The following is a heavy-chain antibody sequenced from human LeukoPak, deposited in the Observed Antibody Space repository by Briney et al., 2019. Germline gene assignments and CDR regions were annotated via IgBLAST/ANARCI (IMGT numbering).Heavy chain of an antibody. D-gene: IGHD6-13*01. J-gene: IGHJ4*02. CDR3: AGGSRAHLHLVFDY. CDR1: GDSMSSYY. CDR2: TYTSGFT. V-gene: IGHV4-4*07. Sequence: SETLSLTCTVSGDSMSSYYWTWLRQPAGKGPEWIGRTYTSGFTNYNPSLKSRVTMSVDTSKNQFSLKLNSMTAADAAMYYCAGGSRAHLHLVFDYWGQGTLVTVSS.